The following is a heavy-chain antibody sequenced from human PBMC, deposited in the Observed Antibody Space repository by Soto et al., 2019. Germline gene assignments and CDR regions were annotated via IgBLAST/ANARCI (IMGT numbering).Heavy chain of an antibody. J-gene: IGHJ6*02. V-gene: IGHV4-34*01. Sequence: SETPFPTFAVYGGSFNGFYLGWVRPPPGKGLEWIGEINHSGSTNYNPSLKSRVTISVDTSKNQFSLKLSSVTAADTAVYYCATRYWSRVGMDVWGQGTTVTVSS. CDR2: INHSGST. CDR1: GGSFNGFY. D-gene: IGHD2-2*01. CDR3: ATRYWSRVGMDV.